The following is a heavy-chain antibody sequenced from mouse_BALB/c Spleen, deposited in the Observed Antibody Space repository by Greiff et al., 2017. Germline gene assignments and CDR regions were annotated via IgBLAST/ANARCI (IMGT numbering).Heavy chain of an antibody. J-gene: IGHJ2*01. CDR2: ISYSGST. CDR3: ARYYGSSYYYFDY. Sequence: EVKLEESGPSLVKPSQTLSLTCSVTGDSITSGYWNWIRKFPGNKLEYMGYISYSGSTYYNPSLKSRISITRDTSKNQYYLQLNSVTTEDTATYYCARYYGSSYYYFDYWGQGTTLTVSS. V-gene: IGHV3-8*02. D-gene: IGHD1-1*01. CDR1: GDSITSGY.